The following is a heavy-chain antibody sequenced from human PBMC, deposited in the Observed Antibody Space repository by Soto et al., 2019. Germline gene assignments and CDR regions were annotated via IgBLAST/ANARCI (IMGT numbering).Heavy chain of an antibody. CDR1: GYTFTSYG. CDR3: ATGDGYSSGWYSSYYYMDV. V-gene: IGHV1-18*01. Sequence: GASVKVSCKASGYTFTSYGISWVRQAPGQGLEWMGWISAYNGNTNYAQKLQGRVTMTTDTSTSTAYMELRSLRSDDTAVYYCATGDGYSSGWYSSYYYMDVWGKGTTVTVSS. D-gene: IGHD6-19*01. J-gene: IGHJ6*03. CDR2: ISAYNGNT.